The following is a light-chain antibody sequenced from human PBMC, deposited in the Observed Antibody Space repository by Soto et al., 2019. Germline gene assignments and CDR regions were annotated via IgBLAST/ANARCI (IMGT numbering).Light chain of an antibody. CDR2: GTS. J-gene: IGKJ1*01. Sequence: ESVLTQSPGTLSLSPGERATLSCRASQSISSRNLAWYQQKPGQAPRVLIYGTSSRATDIPDRFSGSGSGTYFTLTSSRLEPEDVAVYYCQQYGTSFWTLGQGTKVEIK. CDR3: QQYGTSFWT. V-gene: IGKV3-20*01. CDR1: QSISSRN.